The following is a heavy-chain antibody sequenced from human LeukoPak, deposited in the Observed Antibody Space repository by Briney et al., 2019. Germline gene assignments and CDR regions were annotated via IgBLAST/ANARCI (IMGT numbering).Heavy chain of an antibody. CDR2: INHSGST. J-gene: IGHJ4*02. Sequence: SETLSLTCAVYGGSFSGYYWSWIRQPPGKGLEWIGEINHSGSTNYNPSLKSRVTISVDTSKNQFSLKLSSVTAADTAVYYCARIYGDYEDFYYFDYWGQGNLVTVSS. CDR1: GGSFSGYY. D-gene: IGHD4-17*01. CDR3: ARIYGDYEDFYYFDY. V-gene: IGHV4-34*01.